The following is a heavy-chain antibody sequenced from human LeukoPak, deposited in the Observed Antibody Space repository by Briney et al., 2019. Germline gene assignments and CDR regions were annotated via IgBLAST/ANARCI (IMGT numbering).Heavy chain of an antibody. CDR2: INWNTNSI. V-gene: IGHV3-9*01. CDR1: GFTFDDYA. D-gene: IGHD6-19*01. CDR3: AKGSSGWSTDAFDI. Sequence: GGSLRLSCAASGFTFDDYAMHWVRQAPGKGLEWVSGINWNTNSIKYADSVKGRFTISRDNAKKSLYLQMNSLRAEDTAFYYCAKGSSGWSTDAFDIWGQGTMVTASS. J-gene: IGHJ3*02.